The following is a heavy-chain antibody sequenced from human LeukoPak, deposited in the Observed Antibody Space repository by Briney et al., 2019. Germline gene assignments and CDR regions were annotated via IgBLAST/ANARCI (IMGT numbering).Heavy chain of an antibody. CDR3: TTDTIFGLADYYYMDV. J-gene: IGHJ6*03. V-gene: IGHV3-15*01. Sequence: PGGSLRLSCAASGFTFSNAWMSWVRQAPGKGLEWVGRIKSKTDGGTTDYAAPVKGRFTISRDDSKNTLYLQMNSLKTEDTAVYYCTTDTIFGLADYYYMDVWGKGTTVTVSS. D-gene: IGHD3-3*01. CDR1: GFTFSNAW. CDR2: IKSKTDGGTT.